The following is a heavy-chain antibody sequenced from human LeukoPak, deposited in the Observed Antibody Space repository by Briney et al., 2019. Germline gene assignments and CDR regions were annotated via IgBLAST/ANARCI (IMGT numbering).Heavy chain of an antibody. J-gene: IGHJ4*02. CDR2: ISGSGGST. V-gene: IGHV3-23*01. CDR1: GFTFSSYA. D-gene: IGHD6-19*01. Sequence: GGSLRLSCAASGFTFSSYAMSWVHQAPGKGLEWVSAISGSGGSTYYADSVKGRFTISRDNSKNTLYLQMNSLRAEDTAVYYCARASRLGTCYFDYWGQGTLVTVSS. CDR3: ARASRLGTCYFDY.